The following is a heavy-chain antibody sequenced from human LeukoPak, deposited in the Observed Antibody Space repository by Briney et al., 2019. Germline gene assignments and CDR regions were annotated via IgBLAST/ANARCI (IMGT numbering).Heavy chain of an antibody. Sequence: GGSLRLSCAASGFTFSSYGMHWVRQAPGKGLEWVAVISYDGSNKYYADSVKGRFTISRDNSKNTLYLQMNSLRAEDTAVYYCARTRGTTNLGYYYYGMDVWGQGTTVTVSS. D-gene: IGHD2-2*01. CDR2: ISYDGSNK. CDR3: ARTRGTTNLGYYYYGMDV. CDR1: GFTFSSYG. J-gene: IGHJ6*02. V-gene: IGHV3-30*03.